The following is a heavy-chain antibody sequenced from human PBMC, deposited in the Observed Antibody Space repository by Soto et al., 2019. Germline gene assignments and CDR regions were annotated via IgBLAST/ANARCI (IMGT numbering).Heavy chain of an antibody. D-gene: IGHD1-26*01. V-gene: IGHV5-51*01. Sequence: GESLKISCKGSGYSFTSYCIGWVRQMPGKGLEWMGIIYPGDSDTRYSPSFQGQVTISADKSISTAYLQWSSLKASDTAMYYCARHLRSGVGATIGYFQHWGQGTLVTVSS. CDR1: GYSFTSYC. CDR2: IYPGDSDT. CDR3: ARHLRSGVGATIGYFQH. J-gene: IGHJ1*01.